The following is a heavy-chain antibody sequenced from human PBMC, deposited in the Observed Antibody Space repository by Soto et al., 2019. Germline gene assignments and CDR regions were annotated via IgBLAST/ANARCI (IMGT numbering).Heavy chain of an antibody. D-gene: IGHD3-3*01. Sequence: QITLNESGPTLVKPRQTLTLTCTFSGFSLTTSGVGVGWIRQSPGKAPEWLALIYWDDDKRYSPSLKSRLTITKDTSKNQVVLTMADVDPADTATYYCAHRVLRTVFGLVTTTAIYFDFWGQGTPVAVSS. CDR1: GFSLTTSGVG. CDR2: IYWDDDK. V-gene: IGHV2-5*02. J-gene: IGHJ4*02. CDR3: AHRVLRTVFGLVTTTAIYFDF.